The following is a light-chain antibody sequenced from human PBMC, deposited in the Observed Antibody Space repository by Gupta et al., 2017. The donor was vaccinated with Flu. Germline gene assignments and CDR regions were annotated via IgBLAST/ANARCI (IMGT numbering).Light chain of an antibody. Sequence: SVTISCTGTSSDVGGYNYVSWYQQHPGKAPKLMIYDVSKRPSGVPDRFSGSKSGNTASLTISGLQAEDEADYYCCSDAGSHTLVIGEGTELTVL. CDR3: CSDAGSHTLV. CDR2: DVS. J-gene: IGLJ3*02. CDR1: SSDVGGYNY. V-gene: IGLV2-11*01.